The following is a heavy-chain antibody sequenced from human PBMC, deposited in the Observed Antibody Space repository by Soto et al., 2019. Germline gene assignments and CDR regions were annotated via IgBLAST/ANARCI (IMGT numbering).Heavy chain of an antibody. J-gene: IGHJ4*02. CDR2: IVIGSDYT. CDR3: ARLRASSWYLGGYLDY. D-gene: IGHD6-13*01. Sequence: QVQLVESGGGLVKPGGSLRLSCTASGFTFSDYYMSWIRQAPGQGLEWVSYIVIGSDYTNYADSVKRRFTISRDNAKNSLYLEMNSLRAEDTAVYYCARLRASSWYLGGYLDYWGQGTLVTVSS. CDR1: GFTFSDYY. V-gene: IGHV3-11*06.